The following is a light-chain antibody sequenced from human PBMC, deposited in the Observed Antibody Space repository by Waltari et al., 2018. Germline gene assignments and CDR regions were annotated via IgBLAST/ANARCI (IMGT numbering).Light chain of an antibody. CDR3: SSYAGSNNLL. V-gene: IGLV2-8*01. CDR1: SSDVGGNNY. Sequence: QSALTQPPSASGSPGQSVPISCTGTSSDVGGNNYFSWYQQHPGKVPKLMIYEVTKRPSGVPDRFSGSKSGNTASLTVSGLQAEDEADYYCSSYAGSNNLLFGGGTKLTVL. J-gene: IGLJ2*01. CDR2: EVT.